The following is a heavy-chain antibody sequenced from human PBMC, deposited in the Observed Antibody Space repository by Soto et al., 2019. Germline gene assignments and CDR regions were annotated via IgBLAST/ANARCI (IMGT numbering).Heavy chain of an antibody. D-gene: IGHD7-27*01. J-gene: IGHJ4*02. V-gene: IGHV3-21*02. CDR2: INGRSNYK. Sequence: EVELLESGGVLVKPGGSLRLSCAASGFSFSTYNMNWVRQAPGKGLEWVSSINGRSNYKYYTDSLKGRFTISRDNPKNALYLQMDRLRVEDTAVYYCVREDGLVGSNSAFDQWGQGTLVIVSS. CDR1: GFSFSTYN. CDR3: VREDGLVGSNSAFDQ.